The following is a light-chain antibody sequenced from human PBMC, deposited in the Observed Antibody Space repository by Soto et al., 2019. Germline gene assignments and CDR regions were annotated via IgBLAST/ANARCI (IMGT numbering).Light chain of an antibody. V-gene: IGKV3-15*01. CDR2: FAS. CDR3: QQYNNWPLT. Sequence: EIVMTQSPATLSVSPGERATLSCRASQSMYNNLAWYQQKPGQAPRLLLHFASNRATGIPARVSGSRSETDFTLTISSLQSEDFAVDYCQQYNNWPLTFGGGTKVEI. J-gene: IGKJ4*01. CDR1: QSMYNN.